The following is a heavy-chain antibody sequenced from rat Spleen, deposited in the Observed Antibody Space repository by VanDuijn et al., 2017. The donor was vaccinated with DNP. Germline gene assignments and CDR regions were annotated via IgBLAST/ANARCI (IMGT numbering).Heavy chain of an antibody. Sequence: QVQLKESGPGLVQPSQTLSLTCTVSGFSLTSYGVSWVRQPPGKGLEWIGAIWSGGNTDYNSALKSRLSISRDTSKSQVILKMNSLQTEDTAMYFCARSSQPPFAHWGQGTLVTVSS. CDR3: ARSSQPPFAH. V-gene: IGHV2-16*01. J-gene: IGHJ3*01. CDR2: IWSGGNT. D-gene: IGHD3-4*01. CDR1: GFSLTSYG.